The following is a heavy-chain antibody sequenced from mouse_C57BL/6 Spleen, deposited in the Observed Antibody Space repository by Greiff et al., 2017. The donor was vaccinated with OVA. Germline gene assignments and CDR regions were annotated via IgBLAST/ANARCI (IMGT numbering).Heavy chain of an antibody. CDR3: AREVYYGNSAWFAY. V-gene: IGHV1-54*01. CDR1: GYAFTNYL. Sequence: VQRVESGAELVRPGTSVKVSCKASGYAFTNYLIEWVKQRPGQGLEWIGVINPGSGGPNYNEKFKGKATLTADKSSSTAYMQLSSLTSEDSAVYFCAREVYYGNSAWFAYWGQGTLVTVSA. J-gene: IGHJ3*01. D-gene: IGHD2-1*01. CDR2: INPGSGGP.